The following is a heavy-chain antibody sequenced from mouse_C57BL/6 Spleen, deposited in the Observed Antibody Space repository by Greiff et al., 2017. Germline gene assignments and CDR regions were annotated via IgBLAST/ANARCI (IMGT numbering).Heavy chain of an antibody. V-gene: IGHV1-50*01. CDR2: IDPSDSYT. D-gene: IGHD3-2*02. CDR1: GYTFTSYW. J-gene: IGHJ3*01. CDR3: ARRDSSGPWFAY. Sequence: QVQLQQPGAELVKPGASVKLSCKASGYTFTSYWMQWVKQRPGQGLEWIGEIDPSDSYTNYNQKFKGKATLTVDTSSSTAYMQLSSLTSEDSAVYYCARRDSSGPWFAYWGQGTLVTVSA.